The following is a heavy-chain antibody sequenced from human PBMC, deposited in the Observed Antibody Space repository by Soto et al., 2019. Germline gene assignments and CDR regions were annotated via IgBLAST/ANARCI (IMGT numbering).Heavy chain of an antibody. V-gene: IGHV3-11*01. Sequence: PGGSLRLSCAASGFTFKDYDMTWRRQTPEKGLEGISTITSSGGNAYYAASVKGRVTISRDNAHNHLYLQMSGLRAEDTALYYCVRDLYTNYGNYSDLWGRGPLVT. D-gene: IGHD3-10*01. CDR3: VRDLYTNYGNYSDL. J-gene: IGHJ5*02. CDR2: ITSSGGNA. CDR1: GFTFKDYD.